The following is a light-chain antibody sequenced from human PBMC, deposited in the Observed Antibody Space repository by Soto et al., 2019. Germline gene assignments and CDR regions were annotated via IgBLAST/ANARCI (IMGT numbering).Light chain of an antibody. Sequence: DIQMTQSPSSLSASVGDRVTITCRASQIINTWLAWYQQKPGKAPKLLIYRASNLVNGVPSRFSGSASGTEFTLTISSLQPDDFSIYYCQQYETYSGTFGPGTKVDL. V-gene: IGKV1-5*03. CDR3: QQYETYSGT. CDR2: RAS. CDR1: QIINTW. J-gene: IGKJ3*01.